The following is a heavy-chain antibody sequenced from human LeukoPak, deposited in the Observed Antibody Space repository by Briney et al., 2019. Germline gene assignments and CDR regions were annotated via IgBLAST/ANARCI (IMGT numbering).Heavy chain of an antibody. CDR3: ARDFDY. Sequence: IPSETLSLTCTVSGGSISSSSYYWGWIRQPPGKGLEWIGSIYYSGSTYYNPSLKSRVTISVDTSKNQFSLKLSSVTAADTAVYHCARDFDYWGQGTLVTVSS. CDR1: GGSISSSSYY. V-gene: IGHV4-39*01. J-gene: IGHJ4*02. CDR2: IYYSGST.